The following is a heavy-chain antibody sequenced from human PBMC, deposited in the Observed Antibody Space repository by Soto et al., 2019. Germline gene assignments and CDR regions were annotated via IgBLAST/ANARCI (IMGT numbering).Heavy chain of an antibody. D-gene: IGHD2-15*01. CDR2: MNPNSGAT. V-gene: IGHV1-2*02. J-gene: IGHJ4*02. CDR3: ARASYCSGGSCDVTTLDY. Sequence: QVQLVQSGAEVKKPGASVKVSCKASGNTFTAYNIHWVRQAPGQGLEWMAWMNPNSGATKFEERFKGRVTLTSDTSINTAYLELSRLRSDDTAVYYCARASYCSGGSCDVTTLDYWGQGTLVTVSS. CDR1: GNTFTAYN.